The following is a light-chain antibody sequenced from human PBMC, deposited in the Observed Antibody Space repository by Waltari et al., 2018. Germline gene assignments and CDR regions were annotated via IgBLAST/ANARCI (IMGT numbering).Light chain of an antibody. Sequence: VIWMTQSPSLLSASPGDRVTITCRMSQGISTYLAWYRQKPGRAPDLLIYGASILHSGVASRFSGSGSGTDFTLTISSLQSEDVATYYCQHYYNFPWTFGQGTKVEIK. J-gene: IGKJ1*01. V-gene: IGKV1D-8*03. CDR2: GAS. CDR1: QGISTY. CDR3: QHYYNFPWT.